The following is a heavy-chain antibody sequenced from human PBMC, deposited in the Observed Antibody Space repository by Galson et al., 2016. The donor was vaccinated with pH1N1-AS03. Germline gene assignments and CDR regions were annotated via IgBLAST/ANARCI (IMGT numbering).Heavy chain of an antibody. Sequence: SLRLSCAASGFTINNNYMSWVRQAPGKGLEWVAVIWHDGSEKYYADSVKGRFPISRDNSKNTLYLQMNSLRAEDTAVYYCARDRHYYDYIWGTYRYDWYFDLWGRGTLVTVSS. CDR1: GFTINNNY. V-gene: IGHV3-33*08. D-gene: IGHD3-16*02. CDR3: ARDRHYYDYIWGTYRYDWYFDL. CDR2: IWHDGSEK. J-gene: IGHJ2*01.